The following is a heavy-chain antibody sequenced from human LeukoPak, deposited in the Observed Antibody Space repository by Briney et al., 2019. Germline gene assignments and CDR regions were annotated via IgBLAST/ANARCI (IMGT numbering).Heavy chain of an antibody. CDR3: ASGRFGYSSSSDY. D-gene: IGHD6-6*01. CDR1: GGSISSYY. Sequence: PSETLSLTCTVSGGSISSYYWSWIRQSPGKGLEWIGYIYYGGSTNYNPSLKSRVTISVDTSKNQFSLKLSSVTAADTAMYYCASGRFGYSSSSDYWGQGTLVTVSS. CDR2: IYYGGST. J-gene: IGHJ4*02. V-gene: IGHV4-59*01.